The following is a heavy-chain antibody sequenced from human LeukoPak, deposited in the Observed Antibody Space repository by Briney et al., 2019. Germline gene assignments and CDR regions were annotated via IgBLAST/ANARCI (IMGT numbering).Heavy chain of an antibody. CDR2: IYYSGTT. Sequence: SQTLSLTCTVSGGSISSGGYYWSWIRQLPRKGLEWIGYIYYSGTTSYNPSLKSRLTISLDTSENQFSLKLSSVTAADTAVYYCARGSTGDKSNNWGQGTLVTVSS. D-gene: IGHD7-27*01. CDR1: GGSISSGGYY. J-gene: IGHJ4*02. CDR3: ARGSTGDKSNN. V-gene: IGHV4-31*03.